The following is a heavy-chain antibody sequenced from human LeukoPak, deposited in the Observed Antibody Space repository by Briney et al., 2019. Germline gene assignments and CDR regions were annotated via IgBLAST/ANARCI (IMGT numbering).Heavy chain of an antibody. Sequence: SETLSLTCTVSGGSISSYYWSWIRQPPGKGLEWIGEINHSGSTNYNPSLKSRVTISVDTSKKQFSLKLSSVTAADTAVYYGARDPPIVATIGGYYYYGMDVWGQGTTVTVSS. V-gene: IGHV4-34*01. J-gene: IGHJ6*02. CDR3: ARDPPIVATIGGYYYYGMDV. CDR1: GGSISSYY. CDR2: INHSGST. D-gene: IGHD5-12*01.